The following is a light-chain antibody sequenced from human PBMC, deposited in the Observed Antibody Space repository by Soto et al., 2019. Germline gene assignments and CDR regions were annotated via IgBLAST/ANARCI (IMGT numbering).Light chain of an antibody. CDR2: DAS. CDR1: QSVSSY. Sequence: EIVMTQSPGALALCPGGGSTRGWTASQSVSSYLAWYQQKPGQAPRLLIYDASNRATGIPARFSGSGSGTEFTLTISSLQPDDFATYYCQQYNSYSVTFGQGTRLEIK. V-gene: IGKV3D-15*01. J-gene: IGKJ5*01. CDR3: QQYNSYSVT.